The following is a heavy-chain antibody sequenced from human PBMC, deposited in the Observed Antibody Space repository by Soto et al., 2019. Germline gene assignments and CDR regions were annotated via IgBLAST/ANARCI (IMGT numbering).Heavy chain of an antibody. D-gene: IGHD3-16*01. Sequence: SETLSLTCAVYGGSFSGYYWSWIRQPPGKGLEWIGEINHSGDTNYNPSLKSRVTISVDTSKNQFSLKLSSVTAADTAVYYCARTGGMFDYWGQGTLVTVSS. V-gene: IGHV4-34*01. CDR1: GGSFSGYY. CDR3: ARTGGMFDY. J-gene: IGHJ4*02. CDR2: INHSGDT.